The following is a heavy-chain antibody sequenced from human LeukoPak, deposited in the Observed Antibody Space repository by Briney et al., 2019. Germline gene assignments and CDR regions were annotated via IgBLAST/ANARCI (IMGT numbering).Heavy chain of an antibody. V-gene: IGHV3-15*07. Sequence: GGSLRLSCAASGYTFSNAWMNWVRQAPGKGLEWVGRIKSKTDGGTTDYAAPVKGRFTISRDDSKNTLYLQMNSLKTEDTAVYYCATRSGSYSYFDYWGQGTLVTVSS. D-gene: IGHD1-26*01. CDR3: ATRSGSYSYFDY. J-gene: IGHJ4*02. CDR2: IKSKTDGGTT. CDR1: GYTFSNAW.